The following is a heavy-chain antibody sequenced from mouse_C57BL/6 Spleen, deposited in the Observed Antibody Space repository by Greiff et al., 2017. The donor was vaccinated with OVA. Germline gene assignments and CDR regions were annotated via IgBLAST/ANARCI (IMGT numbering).Heavy chain of an antibody. V-gene: IGHV1-54*01. J-gene: IGHJ3*01. Sequence: VQLQQSGAVLVRPGTSVKVSCKASGYAFTNYLIEWVKQRPGQGLEWIGVINPGSGGTNYNEKFKGKAPMTADKSSSTAYMQLSSLTSEDSAVYFGARRADRGAWLAYWGQGTLVTVSA. CDR2: INPGSGGT. CDR1: GYAFTNYL. D-gene: IGHD3-1*01. CDR3: ARRADRGAWLAY.